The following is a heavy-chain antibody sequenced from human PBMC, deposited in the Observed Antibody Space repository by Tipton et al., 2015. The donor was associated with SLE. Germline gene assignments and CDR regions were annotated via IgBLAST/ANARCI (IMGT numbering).Heavy chain of an antibody. Sequence: TLSLTCIVSIGSLNNYYWSWIRQPPGKGLEWIGEINHSGSTNYNPSLKSRVTISVDTSKNQFSLKLSSVTAADTAVYYCARVYSSSWYYYYYYMDVWGKGTTVTVSS. CDR3: ARVYSSSWYYYYYYMDV. J-gene: IGHJ6*03. CDR1: IGSLNNYY. V-gene: IGHV4-34*01. CDR2: INHSGST. D-gene: IGHD6-13*01.